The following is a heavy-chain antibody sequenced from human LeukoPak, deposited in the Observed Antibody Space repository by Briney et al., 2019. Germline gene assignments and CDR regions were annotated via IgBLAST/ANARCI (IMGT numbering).Heavy chain of an antibody. CDR1: GFTFSSYS. D-gene: IGHD3-10*01. V-gene: IGHV3-21*01. J-gene: IGHJ4*02. Sequence: PGGSLRLSCAASGFTFSSYSMNWVRQAPGKGLEWVSSISSSSSYIYYADSVKGRFTISRDNAKNSLYLQMNSLRAGDTAVYYCARDPTMVRGHIGGYYFDYWGQGTLVTVSS. CDR3: ARDPTMVRGHIGGYYFDY. CDR2: ISSSSSYI.